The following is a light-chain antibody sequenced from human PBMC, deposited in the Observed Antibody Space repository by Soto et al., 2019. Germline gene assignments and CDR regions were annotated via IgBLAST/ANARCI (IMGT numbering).Light chain of an antibody. CDR1: SSDVGGYNY. CDR3: SSYTSSSTVL. V-gene: IGLV2-14*03. J-gene: IGLJ2*01. CDR2: DVS. Sequence: QSALTQPASVSGSPGQSITISCTGTSSDVGGYNYVSWYQHHPGKAPKLMIYDVSNRPSGVSNRFSGSKSGNTASLTISGLQAEDEADYYCSSYTSSSTVLFGGGTKHTVL.